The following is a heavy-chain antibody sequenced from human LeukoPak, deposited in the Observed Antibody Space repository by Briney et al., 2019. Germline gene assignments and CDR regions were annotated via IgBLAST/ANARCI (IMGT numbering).Heavy chain of an antibody. Sequence: SETLSLTCTVSGGSISSYYWSWIRQPPGKGLEWIGYIYYSGSTNYNPSLKSRVTISVDTSKNQFSLKLSSVSAADTAVYYCARDRLTFGVDYWGQGTLVTVSS. J-gene: IGHJ4*02. V-gene: IGHV4-59*01. CDR1: GGSISSYY. D-gene: IGHD3-16*01. CDR2: IYYSGST. CDR3: ARDRLTFGVDY.